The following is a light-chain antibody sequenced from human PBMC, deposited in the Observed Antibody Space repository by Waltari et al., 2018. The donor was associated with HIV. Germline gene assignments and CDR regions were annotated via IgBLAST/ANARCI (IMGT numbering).Light chain of an antibody. CDR3: AAWNDRLSGYV. CDR1: KLGGKY. J-gene: IGLJ1*01. Sequence: SYELTQPPSMSVSPGQTASITCSGDKLGGKYVCGYQQRPGQSSVMVIYQDSERPSGVPERFAGSNSGNTATLTISGTQPLDEADYYCAAWNDRLSGYVFVTGTKVTV. V-gene: IGLV3-1*01. CDR2: QDS.